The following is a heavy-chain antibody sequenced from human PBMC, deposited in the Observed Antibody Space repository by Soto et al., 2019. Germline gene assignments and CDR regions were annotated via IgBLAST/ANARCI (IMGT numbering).Heavy chain of an antibody. Sequence: SETLSLTCTVSGGSIYRSGYYWGWIRQLPGRGLEWIGNIDYNGVTYSNPSLKSRVTISRDTSKNQFSLKLTSVTAADTALYYCGKVLVGATGHTDSDSWGPGTLVTVSS. CDR2: IDYNGVT. D-gene: IGHD2-15*01. V-gene: IGHV4-39*01. J-gene: IGHJ4*02. CDR3: GKVLVGATGHTDSDS. CDR1: GGSIYRSGYY.